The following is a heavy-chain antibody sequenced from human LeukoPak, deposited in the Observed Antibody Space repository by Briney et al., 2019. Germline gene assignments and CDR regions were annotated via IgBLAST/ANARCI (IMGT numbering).Heavy chain of an antibody. V-gene: IGHV1-69*13. J-gene: IGHJ6*03. CDR3: ATPFHPSTVTTLHYMDV. CDR1: VGTFSSYA. CDR2: IIPIFGTA. Sequence: ASVKVSCKPSVGTFSSYAISWVRQAPGQGLEWMGGIIPIFGTANYAQKFQGRVTITADESTSTAYMELSSLRSEDTAVYYCATPFHPSTVTTLHYMDVWGKGTTVTVSS. D-gene: IGHD4-17*01.